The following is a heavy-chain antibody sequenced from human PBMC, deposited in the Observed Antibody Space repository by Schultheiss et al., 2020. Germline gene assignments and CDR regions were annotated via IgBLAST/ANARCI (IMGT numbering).Heavy chain of an antibody. CDR2: INPNSGGT. CDR3: ARRAYSGYDSHFDY. Sequence: ASVKVSCKASGGTFSSYAISWVRQAPGQGLEWMGWINPNSGGTNYAQKFQGRVTMTRDTSISTAYMELSRLRSDDTAVYYCARRAYSGYDSHFDYWGQGTLVTVSA. V-gene: IGHV1-2*02. CDR1: GGTFSSYA. J-gene: IGHJ4*02. D-gene: IGHD5-12*01.